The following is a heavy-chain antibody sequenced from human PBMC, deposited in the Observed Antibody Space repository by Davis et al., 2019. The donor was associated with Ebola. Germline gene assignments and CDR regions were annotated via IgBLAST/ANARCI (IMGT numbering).Heavy chain of an antibody. V-gene: IGHV4-39*01. CDR1: GGSIGSPNYY. Sequence: MPSETLSLTCTASGGSIGSPNYYWVWIRQSPGKGLEWIGAFYYTGTTFYNPSLESRVTISVATSKNHFSLKLKSVTATDTATYYCARGGEALAGSQYYFFGMDVWGTGTTVTVS. D-gene: IGHD6-19*01. CDR3: ARGGEALAGSQYYFFGMDV. CDR2: FYYTGTT. J-gene: IGHJ6*04.